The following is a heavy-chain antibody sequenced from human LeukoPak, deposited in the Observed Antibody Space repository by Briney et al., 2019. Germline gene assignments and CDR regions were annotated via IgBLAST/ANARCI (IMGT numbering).Heavy chain of an antibody. CDR3: AKRGYCSGGSCEYNWFDP. CDR1: GFTFSSYA. J-gene: IGHJ5*02. CDR2: ISGSGGST. V-gene: IGHV3-23*01. Sequence: PGGSLRLSCAASGFTFSSYAMSWARQAPGKGLEWVSGISGSGGSTYYADSVKGRFTISRDNSKNTLYLQMNSLRAEDTAVYYCAKRGYCSGGSCEYNWFDPWGQGTLVTVSS. D-gene: IGHD2-15*01.